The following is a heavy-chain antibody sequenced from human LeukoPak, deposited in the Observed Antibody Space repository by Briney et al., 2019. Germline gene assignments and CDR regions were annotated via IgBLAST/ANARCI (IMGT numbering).Heavy chain of an antibody. CDR3: ARDGEYYDSRGSYFDS. Sequence: GASVKVSCKTSGYTFTTYDINWVRQATGQGLEWLGWMSPNNGDTGYAQKFQGRVTMTRDTSTSTVYMELSSLRSEDTAVYYCARDGEYYDSRGSYFDSWGQGTLVTVSS. V-gene: IGHV1-8*01. J-gene: IGHJ4*02. CDR1: GYTFTTYD. CDR2: MSPNNGDT. D-gene: IGHD3-22*01.